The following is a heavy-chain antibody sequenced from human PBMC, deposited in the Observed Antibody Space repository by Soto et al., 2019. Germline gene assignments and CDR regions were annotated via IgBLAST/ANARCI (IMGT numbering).Heavy chain of an antibody. Sequence: PGGSLRLSCAASGFTFSSYAMSWVRQAPGKGLEWVSAISGSGGSTYYADSVKGRFTVSRDNSKNCLYLQMNSLGVEDTAMYFCAKEKSTGNIDWFDPWGQGSLVTVSS. D-gene: IGHD1-1*01. J-gene: IGHJ5*02. V-gene: IGHV3-23*01. CDR1: GFTFSSYA. CDR3: AKEKSTGNIDWFDP. CDR2: ISGSGGST.